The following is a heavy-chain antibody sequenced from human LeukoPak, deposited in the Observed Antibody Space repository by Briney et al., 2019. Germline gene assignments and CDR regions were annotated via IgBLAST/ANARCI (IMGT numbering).Heavy chain of an antibody. J-gene: IGHJ2*01. CDR1: GFLFRSYN. CDR3: ARTDWNDGVNYWYFDV. D-gene: IGHD1-1*01. CDR2: ISGGGRYI. Sequence: GGSLRLSCAASGFLFRSYNMIWVRQAPGKGLEWVSSISGGGRYIYYADSVKGRFIISRDNAESSLDLQMNSLRADDTAVYYCARTDWNDGVNYWYFDVWGRGTLVTVSS. V-gene: IGHV3-21*01.